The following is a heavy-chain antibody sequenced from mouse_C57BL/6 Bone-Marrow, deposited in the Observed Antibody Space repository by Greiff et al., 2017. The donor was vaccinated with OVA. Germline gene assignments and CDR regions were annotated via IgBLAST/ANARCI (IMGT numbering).Heavy chain of an antibody. CDR3: TRLLDAMDY. CDR2: ISSGGDYI. Sequence: EVNVVESGEGLVKPGGSLKLSCAASGFTFSSYAMSWVRQTPEKRLEWVAYISSGGDYIYYADTVKGRFTISRDNARNTLYLQMSRLKSEDTAMYYCTRLLDAMDYWGQGTSITVTS. J-gene: IGHJ4*01. V-gene: IGHV5-9-1*02. D-gene: IGHD2-1*01. CDR1: GFTFSSYA.